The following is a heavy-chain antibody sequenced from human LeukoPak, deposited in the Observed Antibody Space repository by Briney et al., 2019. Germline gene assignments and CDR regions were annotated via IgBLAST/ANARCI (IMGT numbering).Heavy chain of an antibody. V-gene: IGHV3-7*01. CDR1: GFTLSSYW. Sequence: PGGSLRLSCAASGFTLSSYWMNWYRQAPGKGLEWVGNIKHDASEINYVDSVRGRFTISRDNAKNSLHLQMNSLRAEDTAVYYCATDRDNSDWQKRFDSWGQGTLVTVSS. CDR3: ATDRDNSDWQKRFDS. J-gene: IGHJ4*02. D-gene: IGHD2-21*02. CDR2: IKHDASEI.